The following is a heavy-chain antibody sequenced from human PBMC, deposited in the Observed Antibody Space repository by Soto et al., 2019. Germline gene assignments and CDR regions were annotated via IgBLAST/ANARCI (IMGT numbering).Heavy chain of an antibody. V-gene: IGHV3-21*01. D-gene: IGHD3-9*01. CDR2: ISSSSSYI. J-gene: IGHJ4*02. CDR1: GFTFSSYS. Sequence: GGSLRLSCAASGFTFSSYSMNWVRQAPGKGLEWVSSISSSSSYIYYADSVKGRFTISRDNAKNSLYLQMNSLRAEDTAVYYCARDLDDIVTGYSYYFDYWGQGTLVTVSS. CDR3: ARDLDDIVTGYSYYFDY.